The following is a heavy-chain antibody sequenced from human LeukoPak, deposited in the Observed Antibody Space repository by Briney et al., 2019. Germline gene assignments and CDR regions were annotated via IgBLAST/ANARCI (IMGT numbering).Heavy chain of an antibody. CDR3: ARDCGGDSYLGAFDI. Sequence: SQTLSLTCSVSGGSVSSSTYSWNWIRQPPGRGLEWIGYIYQSGSTYHNPSLKSRLTISVDTSKNQFSLKLNSVTAADTAVYFCARDCGGDSYLGAFDIWGQGTVVTVSS. V-gene: IGHV4-30-2*01. D-gene: IGHD2-21*02. J-gene: IGHJ3*02. CDR1: GGSVSSSTYS. CDR2: IYQSGST.